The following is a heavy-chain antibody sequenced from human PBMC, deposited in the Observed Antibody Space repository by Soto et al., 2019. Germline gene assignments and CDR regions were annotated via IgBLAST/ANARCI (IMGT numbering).Heavy chain of an antibody. D-gene: IGHD2-8*01. V-gene: IGHV3-33*01. J-gene: IGHJ4*02. Sequence: QVQLVESGGGVVQPGRSLRLSCAASGFTFSSYGMHWVRQAPGKGLEWVAVIWYDGSNKYYADSVKGRFTISRDNSKNTLYLQVNSLRAEDTAVYHCARDSFPHPYPDSKVGIVLMVPGDYWGQGTLVTLSS. CDR1: GFTFSSYG. CDR3: ARDSFPHPYPDSKVGIVLMVPGDY. CDR2: IWYDGSNK.